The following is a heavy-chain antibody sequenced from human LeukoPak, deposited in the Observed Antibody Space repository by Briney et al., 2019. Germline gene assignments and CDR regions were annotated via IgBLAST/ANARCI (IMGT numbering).Heavy chain of an antibody. V-gene: IGHV1-69*13. J-gene: IGHJ4*02. CDR2: IIPIFGTA. D-gene: IGHD6-19*01. Sequence: SVKVSCKASGGTFSSYAISWVRQAPGQGLEWMGGIIPIFGTANYAQKFQGRVTITADESTSTAYMELSSLRSEDTAVYYCARGIDSSGWFDYWGQGTLVTVSS. CDR1: GGTFSSYA. CDR3: ARGIDSSGWFDY.